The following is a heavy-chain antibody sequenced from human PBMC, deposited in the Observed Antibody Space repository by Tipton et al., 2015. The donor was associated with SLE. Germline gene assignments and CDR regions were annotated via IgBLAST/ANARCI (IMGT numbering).Heavy chain of an antibody. CDR3: ARGGITMFGLVTSDY. CDR2: FAHSGST. Sequence: TLSLTCSVSGYSITNTYYWGWIRQTTGKGLEWIGSFAHSGSTFYNPSLKSRVSISASTSKNEFSLTLTSVTVADTAVYFCARGGITMFGLVTSDYWGQGAMVTVSS. CDR1: GYSITNTYY. D-gene: IGHD3-3*01. J-gene: IGHJ4*02. V-gene: IGHV4-38-2*02.